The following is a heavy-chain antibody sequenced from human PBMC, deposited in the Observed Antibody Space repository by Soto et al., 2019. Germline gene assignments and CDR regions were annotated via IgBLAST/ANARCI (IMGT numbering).Heavy chain of an antibody. CDR1: GFTVSSFG. J-gene: IGHJ6*02. D-gene: IGHD6-13*01. Sequence: GGSLRLSCSGSGFTVSSFGMHWVRQAPGKGLEHVSTLSSNGIGTYYADSVKGRFTFSRDTSKNTLYLQMSSLRTEDTAVYYCVKNMGQAAVGIRYPYGLDVWGLGTTVTVSS. CDR3: VKNMGQAAVGIRYPYGLDV. CDR2: LSSNGIGT. V-gene: IGHV3-64D*06.